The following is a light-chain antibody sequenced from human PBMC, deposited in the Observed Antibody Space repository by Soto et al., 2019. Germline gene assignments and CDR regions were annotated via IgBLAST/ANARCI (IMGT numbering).Light chain of an antibody. V-gene: IGKV1-5*03. CDR2: KAS. CDR3: QHCKSYSEA. CDR1: QTISSW. Sequence: DIQMTQSPSTLSGSVGDRVTITCRASQTISSWLAWYQQKPGKAPKRLIYKASTLKSGVPSRFSGSGSGTEFTLTISSLQPDDFATYYCQHCKSYSEAFGQGTKV. J-gene: IGKJ1*01.